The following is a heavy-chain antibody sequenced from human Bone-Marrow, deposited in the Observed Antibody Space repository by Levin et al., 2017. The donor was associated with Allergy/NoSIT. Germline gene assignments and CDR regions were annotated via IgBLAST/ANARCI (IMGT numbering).Heavy chain of an antibody. J-gene: IGHJ4*02. CDR1: GYPFTSYD. CDR3: ARGRGLTVFDY. D-gene: IGHD3-16*02. CDR2: MNPETGNT. Sequence: GESLKISCVASGYPFTSYDINWVRQAPGQGLDWMGWMNPETGNTGYAQKFQGRLSMTGNTSIDTAYLELTSLKSEDTAVYFCARGRGLTVFDYWGQGSLVTVSS. V-gene: IGHV1-8*01.